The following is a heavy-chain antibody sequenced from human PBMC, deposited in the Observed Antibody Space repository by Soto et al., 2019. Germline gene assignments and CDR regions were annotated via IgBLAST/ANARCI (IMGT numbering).Heavy chain of an antibody. D-gene: IGHD3-22*01. J-gene: IGHJ4*02. CDR2: TYYRSKWYN. CDR1: GDSVSSNSAA. V-gene: IGHV6-1*01. Sequence: PSQTLSLTCAISGDSVSSNSAAWNWIRQSPSRGLEWLGRTYYRSKWYNDYAVSVKSRITINPDTSKNQFSLQLNSVTPEDTAVYYCARARDDYYDSSGFYYIDYRGQGTLVTVSS. CDR3: ARARDDYYDSSGFYYIDY.